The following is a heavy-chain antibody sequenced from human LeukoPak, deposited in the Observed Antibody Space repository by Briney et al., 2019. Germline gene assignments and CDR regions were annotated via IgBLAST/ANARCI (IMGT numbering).Heavy chain of an antibody. CDR3: AKMRGEGSGCFDY. J-gene: IGHJ4*02. Sequence: PGGSLRLSCAASGFTFSSYAMSWVRQAPGKGLEWVSAISGSGGSTYYADSVKGRFTISRDNSKDTLYLQMNSLRAEDTAVYYCAKMRGEGSGCFDYWGQGTLVTVSS. D-gene: IGHD3-22*01. CDR1: GFTFSSYA. CDR2: ISGSGGST. V-gene: IGHV3-23*01.